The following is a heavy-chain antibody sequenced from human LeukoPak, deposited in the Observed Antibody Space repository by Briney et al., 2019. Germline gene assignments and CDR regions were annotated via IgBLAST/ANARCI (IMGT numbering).Heavy chain of an antibody. D-gene: IGHD2-2*02. V-gene: IGHV3-7*05. Sequence: GGSLRLSCAASGFTFSSYWLSWVRQAPGKGLEWVANIKQDGSEKHYVASVKGRFTISRDNAKNSLYLQMNSLRAEDTAVYYCARVGCTSTSCYTDSWGQGILVTVSS. CDR1: GFTFSSYW. J-gene: IGHJ5*01. CDR2: IKQDGSEK. CDR3: ARVGCTSTSCYTDS.